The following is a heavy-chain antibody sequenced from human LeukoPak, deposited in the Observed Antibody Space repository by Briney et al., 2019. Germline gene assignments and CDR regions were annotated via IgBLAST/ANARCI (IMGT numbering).Heavy chain of an antibody. V-gene: IGHV4-4*07. D-gene: IGHD6-13*01. CDR3: ARDSSSWSFLDY. J-gene: IGHJ4*02. CDR1: GGSISSYY. CDR2: IYTSGST. Sequence: SETLSLTCTVSGGSISSYYWSWIRQPAGQGLEWIGRIYTSGSTNYNHSLKSRVTMSVDTSKNQFSLKLSSVTAADTAVYYCARDSSSWSFLDYWGQGTLVTASS.